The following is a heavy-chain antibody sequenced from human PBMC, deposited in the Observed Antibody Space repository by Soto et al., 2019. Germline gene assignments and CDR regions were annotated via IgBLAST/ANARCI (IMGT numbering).Heavy chain of an antibody. V-gene: IGHV4-59*01. CDR1: GGSISSYY. CDR3: ARGGDIAVACLNWFDP. Sequence: SETLSLTCTVSGGSISSYYWSWIRQPPGKGLEWIGYIYYSGSTNYNPSLKSRVTISVDTSKNQFSLKLSSVTAADTAVYYCARGGDIAVACLNWFDPWGQGTLVTVSS. CDR2: IYYSGST. D-gene: IGHD6-19*01. J-gene: IGHJ5*02.